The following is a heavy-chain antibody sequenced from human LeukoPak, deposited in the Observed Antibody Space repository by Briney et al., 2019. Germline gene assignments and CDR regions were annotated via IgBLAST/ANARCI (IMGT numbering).Heavy chain of an antibody. J-gene: IGHJ6*02. V-gene: IGHV3-11*01. Sequence: GVTLRLSCAASGFTFSHRYPSWVRHVPRNPPEWVSYISTSGSSIYYADSVKGRFTISRHNAKNSVYLQMNSLRAEDTAVYYCARGHYGMDVWGQGTTVTVSS. CDR1: GFTFSHRY. CDR2: ISTSGSSI. CDR3: ARGHYGMDV.